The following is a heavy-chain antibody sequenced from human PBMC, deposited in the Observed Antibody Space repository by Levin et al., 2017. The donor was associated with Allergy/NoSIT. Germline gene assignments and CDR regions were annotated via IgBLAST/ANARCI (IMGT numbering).Heavy chain of an antibody. V-gene: IGHV3-23*01. CDR1: GFTFSSYA. D-gene: IGHD3-3*01. J-gene: IGHJ4*02. Sequence: GESLKISCAASGFTFSSYAMSWVRQAPGKGLEWVSAISGSGGSTYYADSVKGRFTISRDNSKNTLYLQMNSLRAEDTAVYYCAKGRVRFLEWLSSYWGQGTLVTVSS. CDR2: ISGSGGST. CDR3: AKGRVRFLEWLSSY.